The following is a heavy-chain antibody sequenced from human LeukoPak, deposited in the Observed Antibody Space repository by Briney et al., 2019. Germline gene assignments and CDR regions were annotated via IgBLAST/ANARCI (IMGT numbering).Heavy chain of an antibody. CDR3: ARDHKEPNDSGDYYYVAQFDS. J-gene: IGHJ4*02. CDR1: GGSISSYY. V-gene: IGHV4-4*07. D-gene: IGHD3-22*01. CDR2: IYTSGST. Sequence: PSETLSLTCTVSGGSISSYYWSWIRQPAGKGLEWIGRIYTSGSTNYNPSLKSRVTMSVDTSKNQFSLKLSSVTAADTAVYYCARDHKEPNDSGDYYYVAQFDSWGQGTLVTVSS.